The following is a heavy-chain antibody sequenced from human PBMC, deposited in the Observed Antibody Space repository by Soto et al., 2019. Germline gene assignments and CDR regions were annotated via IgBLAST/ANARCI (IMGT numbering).Heavy chain of an antibody. Sequence: SANLSLTGPGSGGSISSGDYYWSWIRQPPGKGLEWIGYIYYSGSTYYNPSLKSRVTISVDTSKNQFSLKLSSVTAADTAVYYCARDYDSSGYHLWGQGTLVTVSS. D-gene: IGHD3-22*01. CDR3: ARDYDSSGYHL. CDR2: IYYSGST. J-gene: IGHJ5*02. CDR1: GGSISSGDYY. V-gene: IGHV4-30-4*01.